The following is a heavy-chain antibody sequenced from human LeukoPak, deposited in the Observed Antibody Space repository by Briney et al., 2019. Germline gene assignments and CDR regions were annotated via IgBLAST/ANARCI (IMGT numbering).Heavy chain of an antibody. Sequence: TSETLSLTCTVSGGSFSSGSYYWSWIRQPPGKGLEWIGEIYHTGSTNYSPSLRSRVTMSIDKSNNQFSLNLNSVTAADTAVYYCAKSGDYLWDYWGQGTLVTVSS. V-gene: IGHV4-61*01. CDR3: AKSGDYLWDY. J-gene: IGHJ4*02. D-gene: IGHD3-16*01. CDR2: IYHTGST. CDR1: GGSFSSGSYY.